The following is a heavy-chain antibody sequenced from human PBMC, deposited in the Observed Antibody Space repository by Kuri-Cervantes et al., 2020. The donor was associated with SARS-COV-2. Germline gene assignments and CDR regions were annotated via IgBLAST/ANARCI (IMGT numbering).Heavy chain of an antibody. J-gene: IGHJ4*02. D-gene: IGHD6-19*01. CDR3: ARQPGGLAQTDY. CDR2: INHSGST. Sequence: GSLRLSCTVSGGSISSSSYYWSWIRQPPGKGLEWIGEINHSGSTNYNPSLKSRVTVSVDTSKNQFSLKLSSVTAADTAVYYCARQPGGLAQTDYWGQGTLVTVSS. CDR1: GGSISSSSYY. V-gene: IGHV4-39*07.